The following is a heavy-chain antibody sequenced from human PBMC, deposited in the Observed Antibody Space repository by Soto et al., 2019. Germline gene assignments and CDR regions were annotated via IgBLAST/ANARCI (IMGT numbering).Heavy chain of an antibody. V-gene: IGHV4-30-2*01. Sequence: QLQLQESGSGLVKPSQTLSLTCDVSGGSISSGDYSWSWIRQPPGKGLEWIGYIYHSGGAYYNPSLKSRVIISVDRSKHQFSLKLSSVTAADTAVYYCASSSRYYDILTGYGDYGLDVWGQGTTVTVSS. CDR2: IYHSGGA. CDR3: ASSSRYYDILTGYGDYGLDV. CDR1: GGSISSGDYS. D-gene: IGHD3-9*01. J-gene: IGHJ6*02.